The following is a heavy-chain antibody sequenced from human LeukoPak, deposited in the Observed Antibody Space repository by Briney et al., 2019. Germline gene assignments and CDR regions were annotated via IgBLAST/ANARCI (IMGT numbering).Heavy chain of an antibody. J-gene: IGHJ4*02. CDR3: ARGRRDGYNLGVIDY. CDR1: GGSFSGYY. CDR2: INHSGST. V-gene: IGHV4-34*01. Sequence: SETLSLTWAVYGGSFSGYYWSWIRQPPGKGLEWIGEINHSGSTNYNPSLKSRVTISVDTSKNQFSLKLSSVTAADTAVYYCARGRRDGYNLGVIDYWGQGTLVTVSS. D-gene: IGHD5-24*01.